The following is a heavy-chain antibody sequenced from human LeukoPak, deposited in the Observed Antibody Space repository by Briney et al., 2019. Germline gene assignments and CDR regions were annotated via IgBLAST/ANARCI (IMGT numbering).Heavy chain of an antibody. CDR2: ISGSDGST. CDR1: GFTFSGYA. V-gene: IGHV3-23*01. Sequence: GGSLRLSCAASGFTFSGYAMSWVRQAPGKGLEWVSTISGSDGSTDYADSVKGRFTISRDNSKSTLSLQMNSLRAEDTAVYYCTKMRGIAAAGTPDYWGQGTLVTVSS. J-gene: IGHJ4*02. CDR3: TKMRGIAAAGTPDY. D-gene: IGHD6-13*01.